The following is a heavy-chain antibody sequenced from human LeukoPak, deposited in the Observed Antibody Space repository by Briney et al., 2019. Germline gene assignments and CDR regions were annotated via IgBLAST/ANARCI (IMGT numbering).Heavy chain of an antibody. D-gene: IGHD3-22*01. CDR3: AREVYYDSSGSRAYYFDY. CDR2: INPSGGST. V-gene: IGHV1-46*01. CDR1: GYTFTSYC. J-gene: IGHJ4*02. Sequence: ASVKVSCKASGYTFTSYCMHWVRQAPGQGLEWMAIINPSGGSTSYAQKFQGRVTMTRDTSTSTVYMELSSLRSEDTAVYYCAREVYYDSSGSRAYYFDYWGQGTLVTVSS.